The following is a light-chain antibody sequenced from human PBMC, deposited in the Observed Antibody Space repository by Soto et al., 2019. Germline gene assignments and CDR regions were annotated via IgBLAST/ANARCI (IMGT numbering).Light chain of an antibody. V-gene: IGLV2-8*01. CDR2: EVS. J-gene: IGLJ2*01. CDR3: SSYAGSNNLI. CDR1: SSDVGGYNF. Sequence: QSALTQPPSASGSPGQSVTISWTGTSSDVGGYNFVSWYQQHPGKAPKLMIYEVSKRPSGVPDRFSGSKSGNTASLTISGLQAEDEADYYCSSYAGSNNLIFGGGTHLTVL.